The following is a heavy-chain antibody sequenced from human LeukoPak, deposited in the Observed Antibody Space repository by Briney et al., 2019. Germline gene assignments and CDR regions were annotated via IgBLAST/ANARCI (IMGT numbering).Heavy chain of an antibody. CDR3: ARPSINDYGDFGY. CDR2: ISGTSNSYK. D-gene: IGHD4-17*01. CDR1: GFTFSSYS. V-gene: IGHV3-21*01. Sequence: GGSLRLSCAASGFTFSSYSLNWARQAPGKGLEWISSISGTSNSYKYYADSVKGRFTISGDDAKNSLYLQMNSLRAEDTAVYYCARPSINDYGDFGYWGQGTLVTVSS. J-gene: IGHJ4*02.